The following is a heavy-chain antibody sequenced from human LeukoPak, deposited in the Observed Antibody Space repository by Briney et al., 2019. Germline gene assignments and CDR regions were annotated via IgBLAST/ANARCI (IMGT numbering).Heavy chain of an antibody. Sequence: PGGSLRLSCAASGFTFSSYSMNWVRQAPGKGLEWVSSISSSSSYIYYADSVKGRFTISRDNAKNSLYLQMNSLRAEDTAVYYCARDGGIAVAGLDYWGQGTLVTVSS. D-gene: IGHD6-19*01. V-gene: IGHV3-21*01. CDR3: ARDGGIAVAGLDY. J-gene: IGHJ4*02. CDR2: ISSSSSYI. CDR1: GFTFSSYS.